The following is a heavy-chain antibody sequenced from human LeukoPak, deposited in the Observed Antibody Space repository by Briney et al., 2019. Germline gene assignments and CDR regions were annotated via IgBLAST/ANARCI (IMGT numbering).Heavy chain of an antibody. Sequence: SETLSLTCTVSGGSISSYYWSWIRQPPGKGLEWIGYIYYSGSTNYNPSLKSRVTISVDTSKNQFSLKLSSVTAADTAVYYCARARYRTRFDPWGQGTLATVSS. V-gene: IGHV4-59*01. CDR1: GGSISSYY. CDR3: ARARYRTRFDP. D-gene: IGHD5-18*01. CDR2: IYYSGST. J-gene: IGHJ5*02.